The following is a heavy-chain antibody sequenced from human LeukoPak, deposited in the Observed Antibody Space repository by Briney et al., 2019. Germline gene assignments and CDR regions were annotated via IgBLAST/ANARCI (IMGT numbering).Heavy chain of an antibody. Sequence: GASVKVSCKPSVYTFTSYDINWVRQATGQGLEWMGWMNPNSGNTGYAQKFQGRVTMTRNTSISTAYMELSSLRSEDTAVYYCARGIGAAAHFYYYCYYMDVWGKGTTVTVSS. V-gene: IGHV1-8*01. CDR1: VYTFTSYD. J-gene: IGHJ6*03. CDR3: ARGIGAAAHFYYYCYYMDV. D-gene: IGHD6-13*01. CDR2: MNPNSGNT.